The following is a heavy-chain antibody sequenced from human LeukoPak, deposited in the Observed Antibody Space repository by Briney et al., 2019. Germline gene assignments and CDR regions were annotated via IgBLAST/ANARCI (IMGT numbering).Heavy chain of an antibody. J-gene: IGHJ4*02. V-gene: IGHV4-59*01. CDR3: ARYESTPGEQRGYSGYAQLYYFDY. CDR1: GGSISSYY. Sequence: SETLSLTCTVSGGSISSYYWSWIRQPPGKGLEWIGYIYYSGSTNYNPSLKSRVTISVDTSKNQFSLKLSSVTAADTAVYYCARYESTPGEQRGYSGYAQLYYFDYWGQGTLVTVSS. CDR2: IYYSGST. D-gene: IGHD5-12*01.